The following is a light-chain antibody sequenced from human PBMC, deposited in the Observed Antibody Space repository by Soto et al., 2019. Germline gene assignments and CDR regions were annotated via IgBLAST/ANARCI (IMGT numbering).Light chain of an antibody. CDR1: QSIVTY. J-gene: IGKJ1*01. V-gene: IGKV1-39*01. CDR2: AAS. Sequence: DIQMTQSPSSLSASVGDRVTITCRASQSIVTYLNWYLQKPGKAPKLLIYAASNLQSGVPSRFSGSGSGTDFTLTISSRQPEDFATYFCQQSYSTPPWTFGQGTKVEIK. CDR3: QQSYSTPPWT.